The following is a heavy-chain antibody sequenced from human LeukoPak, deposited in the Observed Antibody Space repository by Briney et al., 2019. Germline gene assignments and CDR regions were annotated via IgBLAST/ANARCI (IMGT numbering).Heavy chain of an antibody. Sequence: KSGGSLRLSCAASGFTVSSNYMSWVRQAPGKGLEWVSYISSSGSTIYYADSVKGRFTISRDNARNSLYLQMNSLRAEDTAVYYCARDNYDSSGPYYFDYWGQGTLVTVSS. D-gene: IGHD3-22*01. CDR2: ISSSGSTI. J-gene: IGHJ4*02. V-gene: IGHV3-11*04. CDR1: GFTVSSNY. CDR3: ARDNYDSSGPYYFDY.